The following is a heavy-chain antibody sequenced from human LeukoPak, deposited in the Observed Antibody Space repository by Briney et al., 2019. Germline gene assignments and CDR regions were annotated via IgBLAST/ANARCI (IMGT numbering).Heavy chain of an antibody. CDR1: GFTFSTYT. CDR3: TTVDGIWFGEFVLFDY. CDR2: IKSKTDGGTT. J-gene: IGHJ4*02. V-gene: IGHV3-15*01. D-gene: IGHD3-10*01. Sequence: PGGSLRLSCAASGFTFSTYTMRWVRQAPGKGLEWVGRIKSKTDGGTTDYAAPVKGRFTISRDDSKNTLYLQMNSLKTEDTAVYYCTTVDGIWFGEFVLFDYWGQGTLVTVSS.